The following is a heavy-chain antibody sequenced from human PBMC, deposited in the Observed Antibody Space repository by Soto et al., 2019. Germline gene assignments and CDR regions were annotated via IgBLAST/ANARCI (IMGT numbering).Heavy chain of an antibody. CDR3: ARLSWFGELFSDY. J-gene: IGHJ4*02. D-gene: IGHD3-10*01. V-gene: IGHV4-39*01. CDR2: IYYSGST. CDR1: GGSISSSSYY. Sequence: SETQSLTSPVSGGSISSSSYYWGWIRQPPGKGLEWIGSIYYSGSTYYNPSLKSRVTISVDTSKNQFSLKLSSVTAADTAVYYCARLSWFGELFSDYWGQGTLVTVSS.